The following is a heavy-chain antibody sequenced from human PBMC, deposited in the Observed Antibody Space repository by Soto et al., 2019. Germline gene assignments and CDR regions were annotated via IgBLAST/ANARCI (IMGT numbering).Heavy chain of an antibody. V-gene: IGHV4-34*01. CDR3: ARSGHLFDY. CDR2: INHTGHT. J-gene: IGHJ4*02. D-gene: IGHD3-10*01. Sequence: QVQLQQWGAGLLKPSETLSLTCAVYGGSFNDYYWSWIRQPPGKGLEWIGEINHTGHTNYNPSLKSRVTISVDTSKNQFSLKLTSVTAAATAVYYCARSGHLFDYWGQGILVTVSS. CDR1: GGSFNDYY.